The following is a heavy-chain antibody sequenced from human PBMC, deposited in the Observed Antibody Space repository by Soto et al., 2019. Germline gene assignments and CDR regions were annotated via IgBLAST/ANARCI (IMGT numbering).Heavy chain of an antibody. D-gene: IGHD3-9*01. Sequence: GESLKISGKGSGYIFTNYWIGWVLQIPGKGLEWMGIINPADSDTRYSPSFQGQVAVSVDKSISTAYLHRGSLKASDTAMYYCVRPDSTGYYSHWGQGTPVTVSS. CDR3: VRPDSTGYYSH. V-gene: IGHV5-51*01. CDR2: INPADSDT. CDR1: GYIFTNYW. J-gene: IGHJ4*02.